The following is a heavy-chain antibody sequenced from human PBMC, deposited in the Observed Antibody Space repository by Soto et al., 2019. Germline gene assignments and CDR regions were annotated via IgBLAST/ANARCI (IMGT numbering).Heavy chain of an antibody. CDR2: ISYDGSDK. D-gene: IGHD3-22*01. Sequence: GGSLRLSCAASGFTFSSYAMHWVRQAPGKGLEWVALISYDGSDKDYADSVKGRFTISRDNSRNTLFLQMNSLRAEDTAVYYCVKGEYYYDSSGYYPFDYWGQGTLVTVSS. CDR1: GFTFSSYA. V-gene: IGHV3-30-3*01. J-gene: IGHJ4*02. CDR3: VKGEYYYDSSGYYPFDY.